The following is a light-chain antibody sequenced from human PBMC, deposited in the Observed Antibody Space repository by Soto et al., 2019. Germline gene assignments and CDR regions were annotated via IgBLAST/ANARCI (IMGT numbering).Light chain of an antibody. CDR2: DVS. V-gene: IGLV2-14*01. CDR3: SSYTSSSNGV. Sequence: QSALTQPASVSGSPGQSITISCTGTSSDVGGYNYVSWYQQHPGKAPKLMIYDVSNRPSGVSNRFSGSKSGNTASLTISGLQAEDVADYYCSSYTSSSNGVFGGGTKLTVL. J-gene: IGLJ2*01. CDR1: SSDVGGYNY.